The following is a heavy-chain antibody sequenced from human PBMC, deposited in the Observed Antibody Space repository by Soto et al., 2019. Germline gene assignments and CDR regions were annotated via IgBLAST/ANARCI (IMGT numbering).Heavy chain of an antibody. J-gene: IGHJ4*02. CDR1: GGSISSYY. D-gene: IGHD4-4*01. Sequence: PSETLSLTCTVSGGSISSYYWSWIRQPPGKGLEWIGYIYYSGSTNYNPSLKSRVTISVDTSKNQFSLKLSSVTAADTAVYYCARAANRLHGFDYWGQGTLVTVSS. CDR2: IYYSGST. V-gene: IGHV4-59*01. CDR3: ARAANRLHGFDY.